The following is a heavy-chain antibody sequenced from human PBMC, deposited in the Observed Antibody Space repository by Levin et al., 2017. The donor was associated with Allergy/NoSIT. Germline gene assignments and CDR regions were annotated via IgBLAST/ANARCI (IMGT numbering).Heavy chain of an antibody. CDR3: ARDGYYYDSSGYYHDAFDI. D-gene: IGHD3-22*01. J-gene: IGHJ3*02. CDR1: RGSISSYY. CDR2: IYTSGST. Sequence: GSLRLSCTVSRGSISSYYWSWIRQPAGKGLEWIGRIYTSGSTNYNPSLKSRVTMSVDTSKNQFSLKLSSVTAADTAVYYCARDGYYYDSSGYYHDAFDIWGQGTMVTVSS. V-gene: IGHV4-4*07.